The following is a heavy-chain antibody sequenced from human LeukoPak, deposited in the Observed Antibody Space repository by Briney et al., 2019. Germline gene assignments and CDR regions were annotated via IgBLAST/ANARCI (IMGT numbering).Heavy chain of an antibody. CDR1: GFTFRSYA. CDR3: AKDILDYGGNSGPDY. V-gene: IGHV3-23*01. D-gene: IGHD4-23*01. Sequence: GGSLRLSCAASGFTFRSYAMSWVRQAPGKGLEWVSAISGSGGSTYYADSVKGRFTISRDNSKNTLYLQMNSLRAEDTAVYYCAKDILDYGGNSGPDYWGQGTLVTVSS. J-gene: IGHJ4*02. CDR2: ISGSGGST.